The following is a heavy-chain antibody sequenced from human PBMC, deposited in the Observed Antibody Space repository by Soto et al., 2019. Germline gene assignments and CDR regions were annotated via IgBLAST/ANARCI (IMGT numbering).Heavy chain of an antibody. CDR1: GGSISSGGYY. D-gene: IGHD2-15*01. J-gene: IGHJ4*02. CDR3: ARVISGSRGRAYFDY. CDR2: IYYSGST. Sequence: QVQLQESGPGLVKPSQTLSLTCTVSGGSISSGGYYWSWIRQHPGKGRGWIGYIYYSGSTYYNPSLKSRVTISVDTSKNQFSLKLSSVTAADTAVYYCARVISGSRGRAYFDYWGQGTLVTVSS. V-gene: IGHV4-31*03.